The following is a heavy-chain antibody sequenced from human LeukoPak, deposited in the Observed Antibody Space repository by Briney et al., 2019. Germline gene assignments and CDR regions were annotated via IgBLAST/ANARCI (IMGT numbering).Heavy chain of an antibody. D-gene: IGHD3-22*01. Sequence: GASVKVSCKASGGTFRSYAITWVRQAPGQGLEWMGWISAYNGNTNYAQKLQGRVTMTTDTSTSTAYMELRSLRSDDTAVYYCARDTSSGYYANFDYWGRGTLVTVSS. V-gene: IGHV1-18*01. J-gene: IGHJ4*02. CDR1: GGTFRSYA. CDR2: ISAYNGNT. CDR3: ARDTSSGYYANFDY.